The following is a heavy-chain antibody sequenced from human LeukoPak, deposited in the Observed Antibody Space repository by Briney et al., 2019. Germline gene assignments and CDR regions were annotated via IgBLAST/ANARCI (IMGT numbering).Heavy chain of an antibody. CDR1: GYSFTSYW. V-gene: IGHV5-51*01. J-gene: IGHJ4*02. D-gene: IGHD3-10*01. CDR2: IYPGDSDT. Sequence: GESLKISCKGSGYSFTSYWIGWVRQMPGKGLEWMGIIYPGDSDTRYSPSFQGQVTISADKSISTAYLQWSSLKASDTVMYYCARQAYYGSGSYPFDYWGQGTLVTVSS. CDR3: ARQAYYGSGSYPFDY.